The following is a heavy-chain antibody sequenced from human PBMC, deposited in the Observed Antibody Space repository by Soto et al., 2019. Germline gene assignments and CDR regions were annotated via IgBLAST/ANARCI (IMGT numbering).Heavy chain of an antibody. J-gene: IGHJ1*01. CDR2: NQHSGST. Sequence: QVQLPESGPGLVKASQTMSLTCNVSGSSLNSVGYYWNWIRQHPGKGLEWIGNNQHSGSTLYKPYRKSGVGNSSDTSKLRCSLKLRYVASEHTAVDYCVRGVQTWGQGPLVTV. D-gene: IGHD3-10*01. V-gene: IGHV4-31*03. CDR1: GSSLNSVGYY. CDR3: VRGVQT.